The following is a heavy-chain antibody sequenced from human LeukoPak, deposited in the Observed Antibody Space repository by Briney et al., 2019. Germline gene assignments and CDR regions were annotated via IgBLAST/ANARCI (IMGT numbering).Heavy chain of an antibody. CDR3: AKESTMAYVADS. CDR1: GFTFNTYA. V-gene: IGHV3-23*01. J-gene: IGHJ4*02. D-gene: IGHD3-10*01. Sequence: PGGSLRLSCAASGFTFNTYAMNWVRQAPGKGLEWVSTISGSGDSTYFADSVKGRFTISRDNSKNTLYLQMDSLRAEDTAVYYCAKESTMAYVADSWGQGTLVTVSS. CDR2: ISGSGDST.